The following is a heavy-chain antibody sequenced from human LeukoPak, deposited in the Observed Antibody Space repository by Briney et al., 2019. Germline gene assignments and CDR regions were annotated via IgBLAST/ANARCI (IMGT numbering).Heavy chain of an antibody. J-gene: IGHJ4*02. Sequence: SETLSLTCTVSGGSISSSSYYWGWIRQPPGKGLEWIGSIYYSGSTYYNPSLKSRVTISVDTSKNQFSLKLSSVTAADTAVYYCARDRAHTDIVGARLYYWGQGTLVTVSS. CDR3: ARDRAHTDIVGARLYY. D-gene: IGHD1-26*01. CDR2: IYYSGST. V-gene: IGHV4-39*07. CDR1: GGSISSSSYY.